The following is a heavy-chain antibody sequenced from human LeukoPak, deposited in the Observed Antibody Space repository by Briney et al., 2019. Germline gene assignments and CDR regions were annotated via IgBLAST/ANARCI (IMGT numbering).Heavy chain of an antibody. J-gene: IGHJ4*02. CDR3: ARERTATYYYDSSGYYTSPWDLDY. Sequence: GASVTVSCKASGGTFSSYAISWVRQAPGQGLEWMGRIIPILGIANYAQKFQGRVTITADKSTSTAYMELSSLRSEDTAVYYCARERTATYYYDSSGYYTSPWDLDYWGQGTLVTVSS. CDR2: IIPILGIA. CDR1: GGTFSSYA. V-gene: IGHV1-69*04. D-gene: IGHD3-22*01.